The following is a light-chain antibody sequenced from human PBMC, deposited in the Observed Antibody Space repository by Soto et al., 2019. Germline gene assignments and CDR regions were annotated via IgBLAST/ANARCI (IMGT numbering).Light chain of an antibody. CDR1: QSISSY. CDR2: AAS. J-gene: IGKJ1*01. Sequence: DIQMTQSPSSLSASVGDRVTITCRASQSISSYLNWYQQKPGEAPKLLIYAASSLQSGVPSRFSGSGSGTDFTLTISSLQPEDFATYYCQQYNSYSWTFGQGTKVDIK. CDR3: QQYNSYSWT. V-gene: IGKV1-39*01.